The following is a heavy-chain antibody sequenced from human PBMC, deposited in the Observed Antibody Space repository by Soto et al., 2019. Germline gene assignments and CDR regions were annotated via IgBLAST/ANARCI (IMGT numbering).Heavy chain of an antibody. Sequence: HPAGSLRLSCAASGFTSSSCAMTWVRKAHGKGLEWVSRISGSGDSRYYADSVKGRFTISRDNSKNTLYLQMNSLRAEDTALYYCAKNRYYDTTGDWFDPWGQGTLVTVSS. CDR3: AKNRYYDTTGDWFDP. J-gene: IGHJ5*02. CDR2: ISGSGDSR. D-gene: IGHD3-22*01. V-gene: IGHV3-23*01. CDR1: GFTSSSCA.